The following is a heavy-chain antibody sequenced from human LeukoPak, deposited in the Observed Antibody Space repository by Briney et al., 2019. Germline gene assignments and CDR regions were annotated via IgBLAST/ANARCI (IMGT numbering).Heavy chain of an antibody. CDR1: GYTFTSYY. J-gene: IGHJ6*02. CDR2: INPNSGGT. D-gene: IGHD2-2*02. V-gene: IGHV1-2*02. CDR3: ARGPTYCSSTSCYTLSHFSHYYGMDV. Sequence: GASVKVSCKASGYTFTSYYMHWVRQAPGQGLEWMGWINPNSGGTNYAQKFQGRVTMTRDTPISTAYMELSRLRSDDTAVYYCARGPTYCSSTSCYTLSHFSHYYGMDVWGQGTTVTVSS.